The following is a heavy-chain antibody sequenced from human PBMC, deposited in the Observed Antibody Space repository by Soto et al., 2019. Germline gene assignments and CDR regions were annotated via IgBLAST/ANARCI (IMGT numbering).Heavy chain of an antibody. J-gene: IGHJ4*02. D-gene: IGHD2-15*01. Sequence: QVQLVQSGAEVKKPGASVKVSCKASGYTFTGYVISWVRQAPGQGLEWMGGISAYNGNTNYAQKLQGRVTMTTDTSTSTAYMELRSLRSDDTAVYYCVVAAQPYYFDYWGQGTLVTVSS. V-gene: IGHV1-18*01. CDR1: GYTFTGYV. CDR3: VVAAQPYYFDY. CDR2: ISAYNGNT.